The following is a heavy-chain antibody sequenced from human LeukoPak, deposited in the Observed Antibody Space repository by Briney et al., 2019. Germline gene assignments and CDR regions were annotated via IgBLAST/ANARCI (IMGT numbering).Heavy chain of an antibody. Sequence: PGGSLRLSCAASGFTFSSYGMHWVRQAPGKGLEWVAFIRYDGSNKYYADSVKGRFTISRDNSKNTLYLQMNSLRAEDTAVYYRAKDKRVVGATTGPYYFDYWGQGTLVTVSS. J-gene: IGHJ4*02. CDR1: GFTFSSYG. CDR3: AKDKRVVGATTGPYYFDY. V-gene: IGHV3-30*02. D-gene: IGHD1-26*01. CDR2: IRYDGSNK.